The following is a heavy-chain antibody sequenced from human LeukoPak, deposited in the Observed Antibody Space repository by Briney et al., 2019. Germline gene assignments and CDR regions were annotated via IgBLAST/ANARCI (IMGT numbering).Heavy chain of an antibody. D-gene: IGHD3-22*01. V-gene: IGHV1-8*01. J-gene: IGHJ4*02. Sequence: ASVKVSCKASGYTYTSYDINWVRQATGQGLEWMGWMNPNSGNTGYAQKFQGRVTMARNTSISTAYMELISLRSEDTAVYYCARTPSRYPGYYYDSSGYYSGEDYWGQGTLVTVSS. CDR2: MNPNSGNT. CDR3: ARTPSRYPGYYYDSSGYYSGEDY. CDR1: GYTYTSYD.